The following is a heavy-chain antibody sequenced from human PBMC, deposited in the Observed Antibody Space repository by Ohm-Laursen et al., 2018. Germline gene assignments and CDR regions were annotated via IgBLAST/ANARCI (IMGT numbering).Heavy chain of an antibody. J-gene: IGHJ4*02. CDR1: GFTFSSYS. CDR2: ISSSSSYI. D-gene: IGHD6-19*01. V-gene: IGHV3-21*04. CDR3: AKTRLPGYSSGFDY. Sequence: LSLTCAASGFTFSSYSMNWVRQAPGKGLEWVSSISSSSSYIYYADSVKGRFTISRDNSKNTLYLQMNSLRADDTAVYYCAKTRLPGYSSGFDYWGQGTLVTVSS.